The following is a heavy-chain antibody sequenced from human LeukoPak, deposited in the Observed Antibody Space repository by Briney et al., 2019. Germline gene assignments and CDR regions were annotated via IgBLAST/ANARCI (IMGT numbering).Heavy chain of an antibody. CDR3: ASPGTYYYDSSGYLY. D-gene: IGHD3-22*01. V-gene: IGHV3-20*04. J-gene: IGHJ4*02. Sequence: PGGSLRLSCAASGFTFDDYGMSWVRQAPGKGLEWVSGINWNGGSTGYADSVKGRFTISRDSAKNSLYLQMNSLRAEDTALYYCASPGTYYYDSSGYLYWGQGTLVTVSS. CDR2: INWNGGST. CDR1: GFTFDDYG.